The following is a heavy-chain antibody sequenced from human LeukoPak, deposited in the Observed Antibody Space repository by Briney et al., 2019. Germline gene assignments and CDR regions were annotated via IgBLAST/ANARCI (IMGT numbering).Heavy chain of an antibody. D-gene: IGHD6-19*01. CDR1: GYTFTSYG. CDR2: ISTYSGNT. V-gene: IGHV1-18*01. Sequence: ASVKVSCKASGYTFTSYGISWVRQAPGQGLEWRGWISTYSGNTNYAQKLQGRGTMTTDTSTSTAYMELRRLRSDDTAVYYCATDPHEFSSGWSHFDYWGHGTLVTVSS. CDR3: ATDPHEFSSGWSHFDY. J-gene: IGHJ4*01.